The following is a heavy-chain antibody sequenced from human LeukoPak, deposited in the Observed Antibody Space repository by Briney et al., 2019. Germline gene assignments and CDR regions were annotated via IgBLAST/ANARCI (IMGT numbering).Heavy chain of an antibody. CDR1: GGSINDYY. CDR3: ARMGGSYYLTLNWYFDL. D-gene: IGHD1-26*01. Sequence: KPSETLSLTCTVSGGSINDYYWIWIRQPPGKGLEWIGYIYSGGSTNYNPSLKSRITISVDTSKNQFSLKLSSVTAADTAVYYCARMGGSYYLTLNWYFDLWGRGTLVTVSS. J-gene: IGHJ2*01. V-gene: IGHV4-59*08. CDR2: IYSGGST.